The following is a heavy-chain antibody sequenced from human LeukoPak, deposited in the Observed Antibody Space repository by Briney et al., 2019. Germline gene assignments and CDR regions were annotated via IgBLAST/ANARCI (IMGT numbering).Heavy chain of an antibody. J-gene: IGHJ4*02. CDR2: ISSGGSTI. CDR1: GFTFSDYY. Sequence: GGSLRLSCAASGFTFSDYYMSWIRQAPGKGLEWVSYISSGGSTIYYADSVKGRFTISRDNAKNSLYLQMNSLRAEDTAVYYCARDLPYYYGSGSYFDYWGQGTLVTVSS. V-gene: IGHV3-11*01. D-gene: IGHD3-10*01. CDR3: ARDLPYYYGSGSYFDY.